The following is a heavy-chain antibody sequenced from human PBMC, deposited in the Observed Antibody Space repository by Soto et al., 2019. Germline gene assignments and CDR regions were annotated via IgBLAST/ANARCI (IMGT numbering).Heavy chain of an antibody. D-gene: IGHD6-13*01. CDR2: IYHSGST. V-gene: IGHV4-4*02. CDR3: ARHEYAASSSWYDWFDP. J-gene: IGHJ5*02. Sequence: QVQLQESGPGLVKPSGTLSLTCAVSGGSISSSNWWSWVRQPPGKGLEWIGEIYHSGSTNYNPSLQSRVTITVDKYKNQVSLKLSSVTAADTAVYYCARHEYAASSSWYDWFDPWGQGTLVTVSS. CDR1: GGSISSSNW.